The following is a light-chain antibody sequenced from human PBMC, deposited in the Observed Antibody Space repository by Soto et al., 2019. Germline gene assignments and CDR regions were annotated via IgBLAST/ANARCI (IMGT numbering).Light chain of an antibody. J-gene: IGKJ3*01. CDR1: QSISTW. V-gene: IGKV1-5*03. CDR3: QQYDNWPFT. CDR2: KAS. Sequence: DIQMTQSPSTLSASVGDRVTITCRASQSISTWLAWYQQKPGKAPKLLIYKASSLRNGVPSRFSGSGSGTEFTLTIYSLQPDDFAVYYCQQYDNWPFTFGPGTKVDIK.